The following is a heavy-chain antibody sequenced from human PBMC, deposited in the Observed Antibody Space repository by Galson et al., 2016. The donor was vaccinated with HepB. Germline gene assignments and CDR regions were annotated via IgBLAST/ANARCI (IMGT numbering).Heavy chain of an antibody. D-gene: IGHD6-6*01. CDR3: AKDFSSSWFYYMDV. CDR1: GGSVDTGRYF. Sequence: ETLSLTCTVSGGSVDTGRYFWSWIRQFPGKGLEWIGSIYYSGSTHYNPSLNRRVTISIDTSKNQFSLKLSSVTAADAAVYYCAKDFSSSWFYYMDVWGKGTTVTVSS. V-gene: IGHV4-61*01. CDR2: IYYSGST. J-gene: IGHJ6*03.